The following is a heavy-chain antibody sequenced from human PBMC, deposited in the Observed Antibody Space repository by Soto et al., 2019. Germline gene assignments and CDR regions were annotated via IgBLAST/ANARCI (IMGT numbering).Heavy chain of an antibody. V-gene: IGHV4-30-4*01. CDR1: GGSISSGDYY. J-gene: IGHJ4*02. Sequence: TLSLTCTVSGGSISSGDYYLSWILQPPWKCLEWIGYIYYSGSTFYNPSLKNRVTISLDTSKIQFSLKLSSVTAADTAVYYCASYCDYYDSSGYYTPLLDYWGQGTMVTDSS. CDR3: ASYCDYYDSSGYYTPLLDY. D-gene: IGHD3-22*01. CDR2: IYYSGST.